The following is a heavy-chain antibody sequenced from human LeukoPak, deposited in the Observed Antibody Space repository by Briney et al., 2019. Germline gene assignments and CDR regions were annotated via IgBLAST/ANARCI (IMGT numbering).Heavy chain of an antibody. CDR3: ANLPDLDGDYGWISGPHARRWFDP. Sequence: PGGSLRLSCAASGFTFSSYGMHWVRQAPGKGLEWVAVISYDGSNKYYADSVKGRFTISRDNSKNTLYLQMNSLRAEDTAVYYCANLPDLDGDYGWISGPHARRWFDPWGQGTLVTVSS. J-gene: IGHJ5*02. D-gene: IGHD4-17*01. V-gene: IGHV3-30*18. CDR2: ISYDGSNK. CDR1: GFTFSSYG.